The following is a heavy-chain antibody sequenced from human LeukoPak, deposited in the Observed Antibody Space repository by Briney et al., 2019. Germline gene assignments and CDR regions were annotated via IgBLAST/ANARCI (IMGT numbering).Heavy chain of an antibody. D-gene: IGHD1-7*01. CDR1: GGTFSSYA. CDR2: IIPIFGTA. V-gene: IGHV1-69*13. Sequence: GASVKVSCKASGGTFSSYAISWVRPAPGQGLEWMGGIIPIFGTANYAQKFQGRVTITADESTSTAYMELSSLRSEDTAVYYCARYGTEYYFDYWGQGTLVTVSS. CDR3: ARYGTEYYFDY. J-gene: IGHJ4*02.